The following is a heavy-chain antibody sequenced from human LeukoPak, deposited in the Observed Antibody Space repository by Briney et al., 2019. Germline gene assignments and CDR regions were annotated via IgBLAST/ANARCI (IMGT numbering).Heavy chain of an antibody. CDR1: AGSLSSSSYY. J-gene: IGHJ6*03. D-gene: IGHD2-15*01. V-gene: IGHV4-39*07. CDR2: IHYSGST. Sequence: SETLSLTCTVSAGSLSSSSYYWGWIRQPPGKGLEWIGSIHYSGSTYYNPSLQSRVTISIDTSKNQFSLKLRFVTAADTAVYYCARVRCSGGSCPYYYYYYYMDVWGKGTTVTVSS. CDR3: ARVRCSGGSCPYYYYYYYMDV.